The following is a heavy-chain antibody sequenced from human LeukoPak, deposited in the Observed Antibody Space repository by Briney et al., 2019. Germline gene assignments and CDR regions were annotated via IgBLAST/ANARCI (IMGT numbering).Heavy chain of an antibody. CDR2: IYYSGST. CDR3: ARGTNYDILTGYSNWFDP. D-gene: IGHD3-9*01. CDR1: GGSISSYY. Sequence: SETLSLTCTVSGGSISSYYWSWIRQPPGKGLEWIGYIYYSGSTNYNPSLKSRVTISVDTSKNQFSLKLSSVTAADTAVYYCARGTNYDILTGYSNWFDPWGQGTLVTVSS. J-gene: IGHJ5*02. V-gene: IGHV4-59*12.